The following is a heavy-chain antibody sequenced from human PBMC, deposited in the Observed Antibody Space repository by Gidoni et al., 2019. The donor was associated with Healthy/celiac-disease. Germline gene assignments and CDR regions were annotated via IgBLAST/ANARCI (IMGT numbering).Heavy chain of an antibody. V-gene: IGHV4-59*01. CDR3: ARGQWLAPNRVWFDP. CDR1: GGSISSYY. J-gene: IGHJ5*02. CDR2: IYYSGST. D-gene: IGHD6-19*01. Sequence: QVQLQESGPGLVKPSETLSLTCNVSGGSISSYYWSWIRQPPGKGLEWIGYIYYSGSTHYNPSIKLLVTISVATSKNQFSLKLSSVTAADTAVYDCARGQWLAPNRVWFDPWCQGTLVTVSS.